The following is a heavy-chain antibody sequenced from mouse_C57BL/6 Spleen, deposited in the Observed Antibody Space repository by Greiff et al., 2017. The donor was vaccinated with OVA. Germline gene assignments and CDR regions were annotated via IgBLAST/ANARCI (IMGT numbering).Heavy chain of an antibody. CDR3: ASPITTVVEDAMDY. J-gene: IGHJ4*01. D-gene: IGHD1-1*01. CDR1: GYSITSGYY. V-gene: IGHV3-6*01. CDR2: ISYDGSN. Sequence: DVKLQESGPGLVKPSQSLSLTCSVTGYSITSGYYWNWIRQFPGNKLEWMGYISYDGSNNYNTSLKNRISITRDTSKNQFFLKLNSVTTEDTATYYCASPITTVVEDAMDYWGQGTSVTVSS.